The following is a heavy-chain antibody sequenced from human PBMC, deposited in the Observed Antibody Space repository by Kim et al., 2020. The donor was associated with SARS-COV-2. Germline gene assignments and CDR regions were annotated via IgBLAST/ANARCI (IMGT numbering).Heavy chain of an antibody. CDR1: DFLFSAYW. J-gene: IGHJ6*01. D-gene: IGHD3-16*01. V-gene: IGHV3-74*01. Sequence: GWSLRLSCAASDFLFSAYWMHWVRQVPGKGLVWVSRISSDGHSISYADSVKGRFTISRDNAKNTLYLQMDSLRAEDTAVYFCTRDRHVGVHDYYGLDVWG. CDR2: ISSDGHSI. CDR3: TRDRHVGVHDYYGLDV.